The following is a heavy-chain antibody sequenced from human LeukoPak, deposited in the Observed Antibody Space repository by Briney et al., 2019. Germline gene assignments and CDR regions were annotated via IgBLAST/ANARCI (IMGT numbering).Heavy chain of an antibody. CDR3: AKGYSYGYSYFDY. CDR2: ISWNSGSI. Sequence: GGSLRLSCAASGFTFDDYAMHWVRQAPGKGLEWVSGISWNSGSIGYADSVKGRSTISRDNVKNSLYLQMNSLRAEDTALYYCAKGYSYGYSYFDYWGQGTLVTVPS. CDR1: GFTFDDYA. D-gene: IGHD5-18*01. V-gene: IGHV3-9*01. J-gene: IGHJ4*02.